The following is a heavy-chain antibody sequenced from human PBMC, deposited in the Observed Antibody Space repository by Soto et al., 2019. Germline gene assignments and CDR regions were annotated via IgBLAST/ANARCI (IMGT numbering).Heavy chain of an antibody. V-gene: IGHV3-23*01. CDR1: GGTDGRYG. CDR2: VSPNGQGI. Sequence: GPSQRLSGAACGGTDGRYGLRWVHQTTGKGLEWVSAVSPNGQGIYYADSVRGRFTISRDFSKNTVFLHMDSLRAEDTAFYYCAKDLDYPRAYFHFLGQRTLVIVS. J-gene: IGHJ4*02. D-gene: IGHD3-10*01. CDR3: AKDLDYPRAYFHF.